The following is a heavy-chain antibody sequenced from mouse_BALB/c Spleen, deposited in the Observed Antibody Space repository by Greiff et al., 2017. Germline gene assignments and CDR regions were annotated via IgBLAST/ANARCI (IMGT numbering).Heavy chain of an antibody. CDR1: GFAFSSYD. V-gene: IGHV5-12-1*01. CDR3: ARDTATVVAPYWYFDV. D-gene: IGHD1-1*01. J-gene: IGHJ1*01. CDR2: ISSGGGST. Sequence: EVKLMESGGGLVKPGGSLKLSCAASGFAFSSYDMSWVRQTPEKRLEWVAYISSGGGSTYYPDTVKGRFTISRDNAKNTLYLQMSSLKSEDTAMYYCARDTATVVAPYWYFDVWGEGTTVTVSS.